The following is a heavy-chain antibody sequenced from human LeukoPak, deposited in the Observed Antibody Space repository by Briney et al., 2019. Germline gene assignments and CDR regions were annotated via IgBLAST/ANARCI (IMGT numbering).Heavy chain of an antibody. CDR1: GFTFSSYG. J-gene: IGHJ3*02. V-gene: IGHV3-33*01. CDR3: AREGPQMGTSAFDI. CDR2: IWFDGSNK. D-gene: IGHD1-1*01. Sequence: PGGSLRLSCAASGFTFSSYGMHWVRQAPGEGLEWVAVIWFDGSNKYYADSVKGRFTISRDNPENTVYLQMNSLRAEDTAMYYCAREGPQMGTSAFDIWGQGTMVTVSS.